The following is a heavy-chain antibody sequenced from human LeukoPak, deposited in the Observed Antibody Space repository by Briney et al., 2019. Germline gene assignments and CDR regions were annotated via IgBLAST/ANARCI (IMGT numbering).Heavy chain of an antibody. J-gene: IGHJ4*02. CDR1: GYTFFSYN. CDR2: INAYNGDA. V-gene: IGHV1-18*01. Sequence: ASVKVSCKASGYTFFSYNISWVRQAPGQGLEWMAWINAYNGDANYAQKFQGRVTLTTDTSTSTAYMELRSLRSDDTAVYYCARDGSGVWFDYWGQGTLVTVSS. CDR3: ARDGSGVWFDY. D-gene: IGHD3-10*01.